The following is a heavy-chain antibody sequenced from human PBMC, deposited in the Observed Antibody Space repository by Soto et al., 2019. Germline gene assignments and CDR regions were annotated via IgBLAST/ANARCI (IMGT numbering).Heavy chain of an antibody. J-gene: IGHJ4*02. CDR1: GFSLSTSGMC. CDR3: ARMAAGSSGGSCYFFDY. D-gene: IGHD2-15*01. Sequence: SCPTLVNPTQTLTLTCTFSGFSLSTSGMCVSWIRQPPGKALEWLALIDWDDGKYYSTSLKTRLTISKDTSKNQVVLTMTNMDPVDTATYYCARMAAGSSGGSCYFFDYWGQGTLVTVSS. CDR2: IDWDDGK. V-gene: IGHV2-70*01.